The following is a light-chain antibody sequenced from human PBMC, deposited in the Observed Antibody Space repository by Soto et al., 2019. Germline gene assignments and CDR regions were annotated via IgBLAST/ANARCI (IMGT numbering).Light chain of an antibody. CDR1: QSVSSSY. J-gene: IGKJ4*01. CDR3: QQYGSSLLT. CDR2: GAS. Sequence: EIVLTQSPVTLSLSPGERATLSCRASQSVSSSYLAWYQQKPGQAPRLLIYGASSRATGIPDRFSGSGSGTDFTLTISRLEPEDFAVYYCQQYGSSLLTFGGGTKVDI. V-gene: IGKV3-20*01.